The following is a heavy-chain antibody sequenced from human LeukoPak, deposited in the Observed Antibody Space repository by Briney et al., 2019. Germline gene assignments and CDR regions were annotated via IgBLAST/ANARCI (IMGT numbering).Heavy chain of an antibody. V-gene: IGHV4-59*01. Sequence: SETLSLTCTVSGGSIRSYYWSWIRQPPGKGLEWIGYIYYSWSTNYNPSLKSRVSISVDTSKNQFSLQLSSVTAADTAVYYCARTGSTVTMLYPFDHWGQGTLVTVSS. CDR3: ARTGSTVTMLYPFDH. J-gene: IGHJ4*02. D-gene: IGHD4-17*01. CDR1: GGSIRSYY. CDR2: IYYSWST.